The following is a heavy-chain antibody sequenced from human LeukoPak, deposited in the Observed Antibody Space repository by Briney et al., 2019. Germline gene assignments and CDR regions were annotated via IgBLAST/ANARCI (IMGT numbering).Heavy chain of an antibody. J-gene: IGHJ4*02. CDR2: ISGSGGST. D-gene: IGHD1-26*01. CDR3: AKDASGSNVYYFDY. Sequence: GLSVRLSCAASGFTFSSYAMTWVRQAPGKGLEWVSGISGSGGSTYYADSVKGRFTISRDNSKNTLYLQMNSLRAEDTAVYYCAKDASGSNVYYFDYWGQGTLVTVSS. CDR1: GFTFSSYA. V-gene: IGHV3-23*01.